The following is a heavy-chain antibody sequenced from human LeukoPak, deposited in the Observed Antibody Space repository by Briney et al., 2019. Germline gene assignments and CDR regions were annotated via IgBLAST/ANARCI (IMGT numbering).Heavy chain of an antibody. V-gene: IGHV3-30-3*01. CDR1: GFTFSSYA. J-gene: IGHJ4*02. CDR3: ARAPKYQLLWADY. CDR2: ISYDGSNK. D-gene: IGHD2-2*01. Sequence: GRSLRLSCAASGFTFSSYAMHWVRQAPGKGLEWVAVISYDGSNKYYADSVKGRFTISRDNSKNTLYLQMNSLRAEDTAVYYCARAPKYQLLWADYWGQGTLVTASS.